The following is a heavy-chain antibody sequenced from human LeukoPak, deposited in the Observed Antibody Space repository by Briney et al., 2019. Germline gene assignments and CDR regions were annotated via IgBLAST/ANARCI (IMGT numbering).Heavy chain of an antibody. CDR1: GYSISSGYY. CDR2: IYHSGST. D-gene: IGHD1-26*01. V-gene: IGHV4-38-2*02. Sequence: SETLSLTCTVSGYSISSGYYWGWIRQPPGKGLEWIGSIYHSGSTYYNPSLKSRVTISVDTSKNQFSLRVTSVTAADTAVYYCARHFVRSGSYWADYWGQGALVTVSS. CDR3: ARHFVRSGSYWADY. J-gene: IGHJ4*02.